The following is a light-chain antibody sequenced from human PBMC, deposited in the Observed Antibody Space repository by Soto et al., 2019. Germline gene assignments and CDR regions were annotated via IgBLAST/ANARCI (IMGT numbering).Light chain of an antibody. V-gene: IGLV2-8*01. CDR1: SSDVGGYNY. CDR2: ENN. J-gene: IGLJ2*01. Sequence: QSVLTQPPSASGSPGQSVTISCTGTSSDVGGYNYVSWYQKQPGNAPKIMNYENNKRPSGVPDSLSGTKSGKTATLSVSGLQAEDEADYYCSSFAGSSQVVFGGGTKVTVL. CDR3: SSFAGSSQVV.